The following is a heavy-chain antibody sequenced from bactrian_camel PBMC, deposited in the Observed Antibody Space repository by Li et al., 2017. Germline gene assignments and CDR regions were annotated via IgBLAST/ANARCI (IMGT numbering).Heavy chain of an antibody. J-gene: IGHJ4*01. CDR2: LDMADGST. Sequence: VQLVESGGGSVQAGGSLRLSCAVSGYSYYINYLGCLGWFRRRSPGAQREAVAQLDMADGSTFYADPVKGRFTISQDNAKNTVYLQMHSLKLEDTAVYYCVADLVTDEPSLVEREYYYWGQGTQVTVS. D-gene: IGHD7*01. CDR3: VADLVTDEPSLVEREYYY. V-gene: IGHV3S54*01. CDR1: GYSYYINY.